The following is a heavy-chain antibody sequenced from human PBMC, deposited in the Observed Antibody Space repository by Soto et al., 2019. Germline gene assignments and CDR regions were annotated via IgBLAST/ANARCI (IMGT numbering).Heavy chain of an antibody. CDR2: IKSKTDGGTT. CDR1: GFTFSNAW. V-gene: IGHV3-15*01. J-gene: IGHJ4*02. CDR3: TTPYGDPYYFDY. Sequence: GGSLRLSCAASGFTFSNAWMSWVRQAPGKGLEWVGRIKSKTDGGTTNYAAPVKGRFTISREDSKNTLYLQMNSLKTEDTAVYYCTTPYGDPYYFDYWGQGTLVTVSS. D-gene: IGHD4-17*01.